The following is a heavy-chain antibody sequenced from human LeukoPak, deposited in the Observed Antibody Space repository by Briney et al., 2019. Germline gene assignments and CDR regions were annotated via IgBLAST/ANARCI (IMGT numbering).Heavy chain of an antibody. V-gene: IGHV4-39*01. Sequence: SETLSLTCTVSGGSISSSSYYWGWIRQPPGKGLEWIGSIYYSGSTYYNPSLKSRVTISVDTSKNQFSPKLSSVTAADTAVYYCARLRQQPYYYYYMDVWGKGTTVTVSS. J-gene: IGHJ6*03. D-gene: IGHD6-13*01. CDR3: ARLRQQPYYYYYMDV. CDR1: GGSISSSSYY. CDR2: IYYSGST.